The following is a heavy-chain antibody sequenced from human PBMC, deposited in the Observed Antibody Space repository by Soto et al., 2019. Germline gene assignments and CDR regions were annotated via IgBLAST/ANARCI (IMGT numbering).Heavy chain of an antibody. J-gene: IGHJ4*02. CDR3: ANYDFWSGYHDY. CDR1: GGSFSGYY. V-gene: IGHV4-34*01. D-gene: IGHD3-3*01. Sequence: SETLSLTCAVYGGSFSGYYCSWIRQPPGKGLEWIGEINHSGSTNYNPSLKSRVTISVDTSKNQFSLKLSSVTAADTAVYYCANYDFWSGYHDYWGQGTLVTVSS. CDR2: INHSGST.